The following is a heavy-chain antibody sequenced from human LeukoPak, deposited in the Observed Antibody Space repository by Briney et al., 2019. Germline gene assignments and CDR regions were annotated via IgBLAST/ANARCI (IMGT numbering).Heavy chain of an antibody. CDR2: IKQDGSEK. CDR1: GFTFSSYW. D-gene: IGHD6-13*01. CDR3: ARGRSSSWSLRDHYYMDV. Sequence: SGGSLRLSCAASGFTFSSYWMSWVRQAPGKGLEWVANIKQDGSEKYYVDSVKGRFTISRDNAKNSLYLQMNSLRAEDTAVYYCARGRSSSWSLRDHYYMDVWGKGTTVTVSS. J-gene: IGHJ6*03. V-gene: IGHV3-7*01.